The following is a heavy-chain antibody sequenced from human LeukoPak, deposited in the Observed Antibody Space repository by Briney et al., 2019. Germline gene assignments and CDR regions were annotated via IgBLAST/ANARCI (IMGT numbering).Heavy chain of an antibody. V-gene: IGHV3-23*01. CDR1: GFTFNNYA. D-gene: IGHD2-15*01. CDR3: ARGYVSLGYFDY. CDR2: MSGGGDTT. Sequence: PGGSLRLSCAASGFTFNNYAMSWVRQAPGKGLEWVSAMSGGGDTTYYADSVKGRFTISRDNSKNTLYLQMTSLRAEDTAVYYGARGYVSLGYFDYWGQGTLVTVSS. J-gene: IGHJ4*02.